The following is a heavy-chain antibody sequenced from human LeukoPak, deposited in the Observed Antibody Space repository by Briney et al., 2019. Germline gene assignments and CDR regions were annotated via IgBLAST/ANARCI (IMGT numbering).Heavy chain of an antibody. Sequence: SETLSLTCTVSGVSISSGGYYWSWIRQHPGKGLEWIGYIYYSGSTYYNPSLKSRVTISVDTSKNQFSLKLSSVTAADTAVYYCARDGEQQLGSNWGQGTLVTVSS. CDR3: ARDGEQQLGSN. CDR2: IYYSGST. D-gene: IGHD6-13*01. V-gene: IGHV4-31*03. CDR1: GVSISSGGYY. J-gene: IGHJ4*02.